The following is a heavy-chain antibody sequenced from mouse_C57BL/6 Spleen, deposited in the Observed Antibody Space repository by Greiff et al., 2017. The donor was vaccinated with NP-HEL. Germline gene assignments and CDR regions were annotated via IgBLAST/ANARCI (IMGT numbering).Heavy chain of an antibody. CDR1: GFTFTDYY. D-gene: IGHD1-1*01. CDR3: ARYMGDLRYAMDY. Sequence: DVKLVESGGGLVQPGGSLSLSCAASGFTFTDYYMSWVRQPPGKALEWLGFIRNKANGYTTEYSASVKGRFTISRDNSQSILYLQMNALRAEDSATYYCARYMGDLRYAMDYWGQGTSVTVSS. J-gene: IGHJ4*01. V-gene: IGHV7-3*01. CDR2: IRNKANGYTT.